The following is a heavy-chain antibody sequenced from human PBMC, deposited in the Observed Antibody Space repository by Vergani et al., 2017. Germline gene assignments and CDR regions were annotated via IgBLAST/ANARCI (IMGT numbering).Heavy chain of an antibody. V-gene: IGHV1-18*04. CDR1: GYTFTNYG. CDR3: ARATGTTGGGDY. Sequence: QVQLVQSGAEVKKSGASVKVSCKASGYTFTNYGVSWVRQAPGQGPEWMGWISAYNGNTFYAQELQDRVTMTTDTSTTSVYMELRSLRSDDTAVYYCARATGTTGGGDYWGQGTLVTVSS. D-gene: IGHD1-1*01. CDR2: ISAYNGNT. J-gene: IGHJ4*02.